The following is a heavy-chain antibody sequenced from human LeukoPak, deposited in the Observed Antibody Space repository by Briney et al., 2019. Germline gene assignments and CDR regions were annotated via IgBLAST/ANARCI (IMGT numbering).Heavy chain of an antibody. CDR2: VYKGETT. D-gene: IGHD2-15*01. CDR1: GDSVISSRYY. J-gene: IGHJ3*02. CDR3: ARRLDHSDNVFNI. Sequence: SETLSLNCAVTGDSVISSRYYWGWIRQPPGKGLEWLGSVYKGETTCYNPSLKSRVTISVDTSKNHFSLILNSVTAADTAVCFCARRLDHSDNVFNIWGQGTMVTVSS. V-gene: IGHV4-39*02.